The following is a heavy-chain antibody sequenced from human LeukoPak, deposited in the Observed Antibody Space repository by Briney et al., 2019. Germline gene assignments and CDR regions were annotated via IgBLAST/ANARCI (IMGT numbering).Heavy chain of an antibody. D-gene: IGHD6-6*01. CDR1: GFTLSSYA. CDR2: ISSNGGS. J-gene: IGHJ6*02. Sequence: QSGGSLRLSCSASGFTLSSYAMHWVRQAPGKGLEYVSGISSNGGSVYADSVKGRFTTSRDNSKNTLYLQMNSLRAEDTAVYYCARELEQLEYNYYYGMDVWGQGTTVTVSS. CDR3: ARELEQLEYNYYYGMDV. V-gene: IGHV3-64*04.